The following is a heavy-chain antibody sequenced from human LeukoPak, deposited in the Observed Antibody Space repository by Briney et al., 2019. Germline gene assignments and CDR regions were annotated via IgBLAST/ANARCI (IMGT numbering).Heavy chain of an antibody. V-gene: IGHV3-7*01. D-gene: IGHD6-19*01. CDR2: IKQDGREK. Sequence: GGSLRLSCAASGFTFSTYWMSWVRQAPGKGLEWVANIKQDGREKNYVDSVKGRFTISRDNAQNSLYLQMSSLRAEDTAVYYCASKQWLVSDFDYWGQGTLVTVSS. J-gene: IGHJ4*02. CDR1: GFTFSTYW. CDR3: ASKQWLVSDFDY.